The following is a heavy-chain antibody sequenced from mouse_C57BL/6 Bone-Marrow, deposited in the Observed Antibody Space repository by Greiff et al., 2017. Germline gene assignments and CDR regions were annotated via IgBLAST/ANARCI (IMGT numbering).Heavy chain of an antibody. CDR1: GYTFTSYW. Sequence: QVQLQQPGAELVKPGASVKLSCKASGYTFTSYWMQWVKQRPGQGLEWIGEIDPSASYTNYNQKFKGKATLTVDTSSSTAYMQLSSLTSEDSAVYYCARHYGRGFDVWGTGTTVTVSS. V-gene: IGHV1-50*01. CDR3: ARHYGRGFDV. CDR2: IDPSASYT. D-gene: IGHD1-1*01. J-gene: IGHJ1*03.